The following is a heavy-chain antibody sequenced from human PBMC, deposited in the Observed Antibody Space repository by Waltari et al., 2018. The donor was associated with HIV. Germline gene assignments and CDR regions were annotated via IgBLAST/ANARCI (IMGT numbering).Heavy chain of an antibody. D-gene: IGHD1-1*01. CDR2: IYPGDSDA. J-gene: IGHJ3*02. V-gene: IGHV5-51*01. CDR1: AYTFSNYY. CDR3: ARWTVTPRGTRSSDI. Sequence: VQLVPSGAEVNKVGESLKISCVASAYTFSNYYIGWVRQLAGKGLEWMGIIYPGDSDARYSPSFQGHITISADKSVTTAFLEWKSLRASDTAMYYCARWTVTPRGTRSSDIWGQGTTVTVSS.